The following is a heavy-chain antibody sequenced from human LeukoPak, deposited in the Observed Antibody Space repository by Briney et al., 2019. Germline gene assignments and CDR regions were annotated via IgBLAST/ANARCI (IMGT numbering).Heavy chain of an antibody. V-gene: IGHV3-30*04. D-gene: IGHD6-19*01. CDR2: ISYDGSNK. Sequence: GGSLRLSCAASGFTFSSYTMHWVRQAPGKGLEWVAFISYDGSNKYYADSVKGRFTISRDNSKNTLYLQMNSLRAEDTAVYYCARVRQWLDRDAFNIWGQGTMVTVSS. CDR3: ARVRQWLDRDAFNI. CDR1: GFTFSSYT. J-gene: IGHJ3*02.